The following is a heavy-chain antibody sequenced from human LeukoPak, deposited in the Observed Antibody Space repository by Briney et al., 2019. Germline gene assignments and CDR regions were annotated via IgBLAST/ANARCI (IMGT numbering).Heavy chain of an antibody. Sequence: PGGCLRLSRAPSGLTFNDSATHSVRQAPGKGLEWVSGISWNSGSIGYADSVKGRFTISRDNAKNSLYLQMNSLRAEDTALYYCAKEKGRNYSDSSGYDAFDIWGQGTMVTVSS. J-gene: IGHJ3*02. D-gene: IGHD3-22*01. CDR1: GLTFNDSA. V-gene: IGHV3-9*01. CDR3: AKEKGRNYSDSSGYDAFDI. CDR2: ISWNSGSI.